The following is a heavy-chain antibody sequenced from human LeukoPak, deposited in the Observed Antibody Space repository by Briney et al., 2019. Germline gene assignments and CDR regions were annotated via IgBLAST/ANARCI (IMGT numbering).Heavy chain of an antibody. V-gene: IGHV3-23*01. CDR1: GFTFSGFA. J-gene: IGHJ4*02. D-gene: IGHD2-2*03. CDR2: ITPSGDTT. Sequence: GGSLRLSCAASGFTFSGFAMSWVRQAPGKGLEWVSAITPSGDTTYYADSVKGRFTISRDYSKNTLYLQMNSLRAEDTAVYYCATLKSGYCSTTSCLNYFDFWGQGKLVTVSS. CDR3: ATLKSGYCSTTSCLNYFDF.